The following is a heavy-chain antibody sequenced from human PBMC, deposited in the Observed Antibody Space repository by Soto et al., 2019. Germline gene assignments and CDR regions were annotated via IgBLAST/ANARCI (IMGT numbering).Heavy chain of an antibody. J-gene: IGHJ4*02. CDR1: GGSLSGYY. CDR3: ARGQEGVVATH. V-gene: IGHV4-34*01. D-gene: IGHD5-12*01. CDR2: IKDGGLT. Sequence: QVQLQQWGAGLLKPSETLSLTCVVYGGSLSGYYWSWIRQPPGKGLEWIGEIKDGGLTNYSPSLKSRATISADTPKNQFSLQLPSVTAADRAVYYCARGQEGVVATHWDQGPLVTVSS.